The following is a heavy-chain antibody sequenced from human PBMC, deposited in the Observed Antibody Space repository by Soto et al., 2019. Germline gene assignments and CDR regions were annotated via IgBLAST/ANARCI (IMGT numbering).Heavy chain of an antibody. V-gene: IGHV3-21*01. Sequence: GGSLRLSCAASGFTFSSYSMNWVRQAPGKGLEWVSSISSSSSYIYYADSVKGRFTISRDNAKNSLYLQMNSLRAEDTAVYYCARDTFHGVPTAISGMDVWGQGTTVTV. CDR3: ARDTFHGVPTAISGMDV. D-gene: IGHD3-16*01. CDR2: ISSSSSYI. CDR1: GFTFSSYS. J-gene: IGHJ6*02.